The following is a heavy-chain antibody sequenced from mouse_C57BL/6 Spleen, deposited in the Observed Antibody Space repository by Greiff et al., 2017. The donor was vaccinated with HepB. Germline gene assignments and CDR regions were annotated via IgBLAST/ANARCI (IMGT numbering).Heavy chain of an antibody. CDR2: INPSTGGT. J-gene: IGHJ3*01. D-gene: IGHD2-2*01. Sequence: VQLQQSGPELVKPGASVKISCKASGYSFTGYCMNWVKQSPEKSLEWIGEINPSTGGTTYNQKFKAKATLTVDKSSSTAYMQLKSLTSEDSAVYYCASPSTMVTTRAWFAYWGQGTLVTVSA. CDR1: GYSFTGYC. V-gene: IGHV1-42*01. CDR3: ASPSTMVTTRAWFAY.